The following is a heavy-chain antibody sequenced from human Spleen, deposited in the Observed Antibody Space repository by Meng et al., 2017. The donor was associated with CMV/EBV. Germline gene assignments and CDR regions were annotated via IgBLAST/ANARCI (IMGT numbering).Heavy chain of an antibody. V-gene: IGHV1-46*01. J-gene: IGHJ4*02. D-gene: IGHD6-6*01. CDR3: AKNIEYSSSSGVDH. CDR2: INPSGGAT. Sequence: ASVKVSCKASGYTFTSYYMYWVRQAPGRGLEWMGIINPSGGATSYTQKFQGRVTMTRDTSTSTVYMELSSLRSQDTAVYYCAKNIEYSSSSGVDHWGQGTLVTVSS. CDR1: GYTFTSYY.